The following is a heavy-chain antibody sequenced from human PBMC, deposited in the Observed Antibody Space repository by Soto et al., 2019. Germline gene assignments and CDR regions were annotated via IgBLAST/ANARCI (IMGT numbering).Heavy chain of an antibody. Sequence: PSETLSLTCTVSGGSISSYYWSWIRQPAGKGLEWIGRINTSGNTNCNPSLKSRVTMSVDTSKNQFSLKLSSVTAADTAVYYCASFYDSGSGAAFHIWGQGTMVTVSS. CDR3: ASFYDSGSGAAFHI. D-gene: IGHD3-10*01. J-gene: IGHJ3*02. CDR1: GGSISSYY. V-gene: IGHV4-4*07. CDR2: INTSGNT.